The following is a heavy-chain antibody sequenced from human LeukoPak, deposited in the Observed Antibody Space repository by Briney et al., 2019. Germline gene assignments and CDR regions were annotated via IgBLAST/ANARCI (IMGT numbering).Heavy chain of an antibody. CDR3: ARQTAMGRSGDY. J-gene: IGHJ4*02. D-gene: IGHD7-27*01. V-gene: IGHV5-51*01. CDR1: GYSFTSYW. CDR2: IDPSDSDI. Sequence: GESLKISCKASGYSFTSYWIGWVRQLPGKGLEWMGIIDPSDSDIRYTPSFQGQVTISADKSLSTAYLQWNSLKASDTAIYYCARQTAMGRSGDYWGQGTLVTVSS.